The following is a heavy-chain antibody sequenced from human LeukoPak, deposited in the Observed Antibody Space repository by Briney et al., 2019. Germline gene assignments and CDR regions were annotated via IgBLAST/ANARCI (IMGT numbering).Heavy chain of an antibody. V-gene: IGHV4-59*12. D-gene: IGHD3-22*01. CDR3: ARDFDSSGFFDY. CDR1: GGSISSYY. Sequence: SETLSLTCTVSGGSISSYYRSWIRQPPGKGLEWIGYIYHSGSTYYNPSLKSRVTISVDRSKNQFSLKLSSVTAADTAVYYCARDFDSSGFFDYWGQGTLVTVSS. J-gene: IGHJ4*02. CDR2: IYHSGST.